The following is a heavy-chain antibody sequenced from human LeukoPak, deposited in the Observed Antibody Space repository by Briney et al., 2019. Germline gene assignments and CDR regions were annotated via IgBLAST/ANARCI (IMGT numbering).Heavy chain of an antibody. J-gene: IGHJ4*02. CDR1: GFSFNSYD. CDR3: AKAAGKENGYDFYFEH. V-gene: IGHV3-30*04. Sequence: SLRLSCTASGFSFNSYDMHWVRQAPGKGLEWVAVISYDGKKYYYADSVKGRFTISRDNSKSALYLQMNSLRPEDMAVYYCAKAAGKENGYDFYFEHWGQGTLVTVSS. D-gene: IGHD3-3*01. CDR2: ISYDGKKY.